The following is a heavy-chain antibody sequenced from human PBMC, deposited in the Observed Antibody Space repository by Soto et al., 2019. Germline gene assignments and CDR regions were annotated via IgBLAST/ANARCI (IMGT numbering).Heavy chain of an antibody. J-gene: IGHJ4*02. CDR3: AREAYYGGSPGY. V-gene: IGHV3-30-3*01. Sequence: GGSLRLSCAASGFTFTSYAIHWVRQAPGKGLEWVAVISYDGSNKYYADSVQGRFTISRDNSKNTLFLHMNSLRAEDTAVYYCAREAYYGGSPGYWGQGTLVTVSS. D-gene: IGHD2-15*01. CDR1: GFTFTSYA. CDR2: ISYDGSNK.